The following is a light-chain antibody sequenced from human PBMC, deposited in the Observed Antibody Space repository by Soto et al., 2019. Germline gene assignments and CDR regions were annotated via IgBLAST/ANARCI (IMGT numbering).Light chain of an antibody. V-gene: IGLV3-21*02. Sequence: SYELTQPPSVSVAPGQTATITCGGINIGIKSVHWYQQRPGQSPVLVVYDVGDRPSGIPERFSGSKSGSSATLTISRVEAGDEGDYYCQVWDNGSEHYVFGSGTKLTVL. CDR1: NIGIKS. CDR3: QVWDNGSEHYV. J-gene: IGLJ1*01. CDR2: DVG.